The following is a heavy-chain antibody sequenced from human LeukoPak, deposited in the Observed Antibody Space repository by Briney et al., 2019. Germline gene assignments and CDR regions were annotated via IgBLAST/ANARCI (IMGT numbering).Heavy chain of an antibody. CDR2: ISWNSGRI. CDR1: GFTFDDYA. J-gene: IGHJ4*02. Sequence: PGGSLRLSCAASGFTFDDYAMHWVRQAPGKGLEWVSGISWNSGRIGYGDSVKGRFTISRDNAKNSLYLQMNSLRAEDTAVYYCASYPPRYSSSWYGYFDYWGQGTLVTVSS. CDR3: ASYPPRYSSSWYGYFDY. D-gene: IGHD6-13*01. V-gene: IGHV3-9*01.